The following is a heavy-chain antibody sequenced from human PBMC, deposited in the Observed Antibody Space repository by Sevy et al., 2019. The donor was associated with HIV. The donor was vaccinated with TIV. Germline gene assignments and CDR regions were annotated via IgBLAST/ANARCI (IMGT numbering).Heavy chain of an antibody. J-gene: IGHJ5*02. D-gene: IGHD2-21*02. V-gene: IGHV3-30*04. CDR2: ISYDGSNK. Sequence: GGSLRLSCAASGFTFSSYAMYWVRQAPGKGLEWVAVISYDGSNKYFGDSVKGRFTLSRDNSKNTVYLQMNRLRPEDTAVYYCARDAADGPYGDTWFSNWFDPWGQGTLVTVSS. CDR3: ARDAADGPYGDTWFSNWFDP. CDR1: GFTFSSYA.